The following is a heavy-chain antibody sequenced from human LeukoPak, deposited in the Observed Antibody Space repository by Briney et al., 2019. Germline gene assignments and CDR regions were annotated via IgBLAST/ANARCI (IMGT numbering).Heavy chain of an antibody. J-gene: IGHJ4*02. D-gene: IGHD3-16*01. CDR3: ARPRQDYVWGSPDF. Sequence: GGSLRLSCAASGFTFSSYSMNWVRQAPGKGLEWVSYISTSGTIIYYLDSVKGRFTISRDNAKNSLYLQMNSLRDEDTAVYYCARPRQDYVWGSPDFWGQGTLVTVSS. CDR1: GFTFSSYS. V-gene: IGHV3-48*02. CDR2: ISTSGTII.